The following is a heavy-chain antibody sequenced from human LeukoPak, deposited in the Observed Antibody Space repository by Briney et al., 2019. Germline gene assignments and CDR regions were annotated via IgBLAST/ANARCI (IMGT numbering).Heavy chain of an antibody. J-gene: IGHJ3*02. CDR1: GFTFRGSA. Sequence: AGSLRLSCSASGFTFRGSAIHWVRQAYGKGLEWVGRIRSKANNYATAYTASVKGTFTPSRDDSKNTAYLQMNSLKTEDTAVYYCTSPSMTIIDQDAFDIWGQGTMVTVSS. V-gene: IGHV3-73*01. D-gene: IGHD3-22*01. CDR2: IRSKANNYAT. CDR3: TSPSMTIIDQDAFDI.